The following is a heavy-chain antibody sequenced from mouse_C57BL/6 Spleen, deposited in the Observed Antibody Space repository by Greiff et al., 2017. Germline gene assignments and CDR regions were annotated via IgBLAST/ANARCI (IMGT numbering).Heavy chain of an antibody. V-gene: IGHV1-55*01. Sequence: QVQLQQPGAELVKPGASVKMSCKASGYTFTSYWITWVKQRPGQGLEWIGEIYPGSGSTNYNEKFKSKATLTVDTSSSTAYMQLSSLTSEDSAVYYCAREGAYYSNPFAYWGQGTLVTVSA. D-gene: IGHD2-5*01. CDR1: GYTFTSYW. CDR2: IYPGSGST. CDR3: AREGAYYSNPFAY. J-gene: IGHJ3*01.